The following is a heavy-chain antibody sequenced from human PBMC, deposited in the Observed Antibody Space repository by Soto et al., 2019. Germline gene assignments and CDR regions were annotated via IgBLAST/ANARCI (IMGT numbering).Heavy chain of an antibody. Sequence: RASVKVSCKASGYTFTSYAVNWVRQAPGQGLEWMGWISVYNGNTKYVQKLQGRVTMTTDTSTSTAYMELRSLRSDDTAVYYCVRALYSSNWHYFDYWGQGTLVTVSS. D-gene: IGHD6-13*01. CDR3: VRALYSSNWHYFDY. J-gene: IGHJ4*02. CDR2: ISVYNGNT. CDR1: GYTFTSYA. V-gene: IGHV1-18*01.